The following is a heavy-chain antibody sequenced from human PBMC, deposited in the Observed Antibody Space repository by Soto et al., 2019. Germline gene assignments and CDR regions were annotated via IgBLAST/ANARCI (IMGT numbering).Heavy chain of an antibody. D-gene: IGHD1-26*01. V-gene: IGHV1-69*01. CDR2: IIPIFGTA. Sequence: SVKVSCKASGYTFTSYAMHWVRQAPGQRLEWMGGIIPIFGTANYAQKFQGRVTITADESTSTAYMELSSLRSEDTAVYYCARGGNWFDPWGQGTLVTVSS. J-gene: IGHJ5*02. CDR1: GYTFTSYA. CDR3: ARGGNWFDP.